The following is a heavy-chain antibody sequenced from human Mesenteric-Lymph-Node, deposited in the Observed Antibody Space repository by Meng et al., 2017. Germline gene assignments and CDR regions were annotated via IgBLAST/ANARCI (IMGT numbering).Heavy chain of an antibody. J-gene: IGHJ4*02. D-gene: IGHD6-13*01. CDR1: GYTFTGYY. CDR2: INPSGGST. V-gene: IGHV1-46*01. Sequence: GQLVRSGAEVKKPGASVKVSGKAAGYTFTGYYMHWVRQAPGQGLEWMGIINPSGGSTTFAQKFQGRVTMTRDTSTSTVYMELSSLTSDDTAVYYCARGLYTSSWYPPDYWGQGTLVTVSS. CDR3: ARGLYTSSWYPPDY.